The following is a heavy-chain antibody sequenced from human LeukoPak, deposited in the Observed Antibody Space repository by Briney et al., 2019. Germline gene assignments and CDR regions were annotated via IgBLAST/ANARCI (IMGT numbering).Heavy chain of an antibody. CDR3: ARDVYYYDSNGPYYSYYYAMDV. V-gene: IGHV1-18*01. CDR1: GYTFTYYG. Sequence: GASVKVSCKASGYTFTYYGISWVRLAPGQGLEWMGWISAFNGNTKYAQKLQGRVTMTTDTSTSTAYMELRSLRSDDTAVYYCARDVYYYDSNGPYYSYYYAMDVWGQGTTVTVSS. J-gene: IGHJ6*02. CDR2: ISAFNGNT. D-gene: IGHD3-22*01.